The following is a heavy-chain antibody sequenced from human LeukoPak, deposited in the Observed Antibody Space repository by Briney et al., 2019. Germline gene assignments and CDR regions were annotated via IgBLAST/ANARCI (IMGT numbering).Heavy chain of an antibody. J-gene: IGHJ5*01. CDR1: GFTFNNYA. V-gene: IGHV3-23*01. D-gene: IGHD2-2*01. Sequence: PGGSLRLSCAASGFTFNNYAMSWVRQAPGKGLEWVSAISASGGTTYYADSVKGRFTISRDNSENTLFLQMNSLRAEDTAAYYCAKEPREYCSSTSCPNWFDSWGQGTLVTVSS. CDR2: ISASGGTT. CDR3: AKEPREYCSSTSCPNWFDS.